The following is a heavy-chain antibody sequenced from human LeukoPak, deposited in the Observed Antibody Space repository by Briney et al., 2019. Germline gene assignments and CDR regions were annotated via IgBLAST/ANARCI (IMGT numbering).Heavy chain of an antibody. CDR2: FDPEDGET. J-gene: IGHJ3*02. CDR3: ASLFGISGAFDI. V-gene: IGHV1-24*01. CDR1: GYALTELS. Sequence: ASVKVSCKVSGYALTELSVHWVRQAPGKGLEWMGGFDPEDGETIYAQKFQGRVTMTEDTSTDTAYMELRSLRSDDTAVYYCASLFGISGAFDIWGQGTMVTVSS. D-gene: IGHD3-10*01.